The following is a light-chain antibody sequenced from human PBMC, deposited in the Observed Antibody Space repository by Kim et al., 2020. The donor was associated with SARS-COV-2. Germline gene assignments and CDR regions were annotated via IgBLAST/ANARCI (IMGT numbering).Light chain of an antibody. J-gene: IGKJ2*01. CDR2: TAS. V-gene: IGKV3-15*01. CDR3: QQYNDWPYT. Sequence: EIVMTQSPATLSVSPGERTTLSCGASQSVSSDLAWFQQKPGQAPRLLIYTASTRATDIPARFSGSGSGTEFTLTISSLQSEDLAVYYCQQYNDWPYTFGQGTKLEI. CDR1: QSVSSD.